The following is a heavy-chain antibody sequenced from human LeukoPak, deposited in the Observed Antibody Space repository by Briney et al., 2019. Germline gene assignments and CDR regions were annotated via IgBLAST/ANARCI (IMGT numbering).Heavy chain of an antibody. CDR2: IIPIFGTA. CDR3: ARDYGANIAFDI. V-gene: IGHV1-69*06. CDR1: GGTFRSYA. J-gene: IGHJ3*02. Sequence: SVKVSCKASGGTFRSYAISWVRQAPGQGLEWMGGIIPIFGTANYAQKFQGRVTITADKSTSTAYMELSSLRSEDTAVYYCARDYGANIAFDIWGQGTMVTVSS. D-gene: IGHD2/OR15-2a*01.